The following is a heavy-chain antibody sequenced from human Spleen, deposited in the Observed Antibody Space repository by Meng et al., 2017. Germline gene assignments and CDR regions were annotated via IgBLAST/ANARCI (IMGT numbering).Heavy chain of an antibody. Sequence: QVHLVQSGAEVKKPGASVKVSCRASGNTFTSYAMHWVRQAPGQRLEWMGWINAGNGDTNYAQKFQGRVTMTRDTSIRTAYMEVSRLISDDTAVYYCAKDITFSFDPWGQGTLVTVSS. CDR1: GNTFTSYA. CDR3: AKDITFSFDP. CDR2: INAGNGDT. V-gene: IGHV1-3*01. D-gene: IGHD3-3*02. J-gene: IGHJ5*02.